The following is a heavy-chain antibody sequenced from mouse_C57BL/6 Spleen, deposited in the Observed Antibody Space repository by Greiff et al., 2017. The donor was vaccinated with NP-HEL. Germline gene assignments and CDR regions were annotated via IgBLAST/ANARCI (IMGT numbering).Heavy chain of an antibody. J-gene: IGHJ3*01. D-gene: IGHD1-1*01. CDR2: IYPRSGNT. CDR1: GYTFTSYG. CDR3: ARSRDYYGSSSHFAY. V-gene: IGHV1-81*01. Sequence: QVQLQQSGAELARPGASVKLSCKASGYTFTSYGISWVKQRTGPGLEWIGEIYPRSGNTYYNEKFKGKATLTADKSSSTAYMELRSLTSEDSAVYFCARSRDYYGSSSHFAYWGQGTLVTVSA.